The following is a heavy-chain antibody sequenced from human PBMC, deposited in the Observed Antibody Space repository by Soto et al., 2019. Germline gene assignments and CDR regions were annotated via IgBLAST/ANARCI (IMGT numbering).Heavy chain of an antibody. CDR3: ARTLMTTVTTLHYGMDV. CDR1: GGTFSSYA. J-gene: IGHJ6*02. D-gene: IGHD4-4*01. Sequence: QVQLVQSGAEVKKPGSSVKVSCKASGGTFSSYAISWVRQAPGQGLEWMGGIIPIFGTANYAQKFQGRVTITADESTSTAYMELGSLRSEDTAVYYCARTLMTTVTTLHYGMDVWGQGTTVTVAS. V-gene: IGHV1-69*01. CDR2: IIPIFGTA.